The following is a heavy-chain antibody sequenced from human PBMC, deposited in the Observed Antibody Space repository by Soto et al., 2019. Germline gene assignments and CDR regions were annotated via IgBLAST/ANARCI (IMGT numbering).Heavy chain of an antibody. CDR2: ISYDGSNK. Sequence: GGSLRLSCAASGFTFSSYGMHWVRQAPGKGLEWVAVISYDGSNKYYADSVKGRFTISRDNSKNTLYLQMNSLRAEDTAVYYGAKDRVTYYYDSRGSLTLDYWGQGPLVTVSS. D-gene: IGHD3-22*01. CDR3: AKDRVTYYYDSRGSLTLDY. CDR1: GFTFSSYG. V-gene: IGHV3-30*18. J-gene: IGHJ4*02.